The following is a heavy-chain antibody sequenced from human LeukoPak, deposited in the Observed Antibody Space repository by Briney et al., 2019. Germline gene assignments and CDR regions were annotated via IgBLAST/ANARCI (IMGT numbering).Heavy chain of an antibody. CDR3: AKDRLKTSRNFFDC. J-gene: IGHJ4*02. CDR2: ISYDGSNK. V-gene: IGHV3-30*18. Sequence: ARSLRRSCAASGFIFSGYGMHWVRQAPGKGLEWVAVISYDGSNKYYADSVKGRFTISRDNSENPLYLQMDSLRAEDTAVYYCAKDRLKTSRNFFDCWGQGTLVTVSS. D-gene: IGHD4-11*01. CDR1: GFIFSGYG.